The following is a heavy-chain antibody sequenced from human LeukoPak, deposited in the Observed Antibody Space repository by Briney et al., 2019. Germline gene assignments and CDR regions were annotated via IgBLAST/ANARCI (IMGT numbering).Heavy chain of an antibody. CDR2: INHSGST. D-gene: IGHD1-26*01. J-gene: IGHJ4*02. CDR3: ARGRKFVLSGSYSHHLPLDY. Sequence: GSLRLSCAASGFTFSNAWMSWVRQPPGKGLEWIGEINHSGSTNYNPSLKSRVTISVDTSKNQFSLKLSSVTAADTAVYYCARGRKFVLSGSYSHHLPLDYWGQGTLVTVSS. CDR1: GFTFSNAW. V-gene: IGHV4-34*01.